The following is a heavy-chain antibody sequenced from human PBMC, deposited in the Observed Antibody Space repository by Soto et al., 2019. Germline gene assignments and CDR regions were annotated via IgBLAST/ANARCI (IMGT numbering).Heavy chain of an antibody. CDR2: INAGNGNT. D-gene: IGHD3-9*01. CDR3: ARTQELRYFDWLLFSY. Sequence: ASVKVSCKASGYTFTSYAMHWVRQAPGQRLEWMGWINAGNGNTKYSQKFQGRVTITRDTSASTAYMELSSLRSEDTAVYYCARTQELRYFDWLLFSYWGQGTLVTVS. J-gene: IGHJ4*02. CDR1: GYTFTSYA. V-gene: IGHV1-3*01.